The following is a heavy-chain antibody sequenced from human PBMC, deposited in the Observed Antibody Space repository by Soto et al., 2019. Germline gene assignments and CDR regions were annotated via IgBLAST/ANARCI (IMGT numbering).Heavy chain of an antibody. CDR1: GVSISSHDW. Sequence: QVQLQESGPGLVKPSGTLSLTCAVSGVSISSHDWWTWVRQPPGKGLEWIGESHQSGNTNYNSSLKRRITISVDTSKNQFSLKLTSVTVADTAVYYCATRDSSRFYWGQGNLVTVSS. D-gene: IGHD6-13*01. J-gene: IGHJ4*02. CDR2: SHQSGNT. CDR3: ATRDSSRFY. V-gene: IGHV4-4*02.